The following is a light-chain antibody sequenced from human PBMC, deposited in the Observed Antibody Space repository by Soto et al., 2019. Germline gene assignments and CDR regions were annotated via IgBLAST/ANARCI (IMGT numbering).Light chain of an antibody. J-gene: IGLJ1*01. V-gene: IGLV2-14*03. CDR1: SSDVGGYNS. CDR2: NVS. Sequence: QSVLTQPASVSGSPGQPITISCTGTSSDVGGYNSVSWYQQHPGKAPKLMIYNVSNRPSGISDRFSGSRSGNTASLTISGLKYEDEADYFCSSYTSTMTNVFGSGTKVXVL. CDR3: SSYTSTMTNV.